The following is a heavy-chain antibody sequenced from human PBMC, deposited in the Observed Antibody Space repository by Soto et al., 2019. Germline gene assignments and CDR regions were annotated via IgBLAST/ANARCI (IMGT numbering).Heavy chain of an antibody. CDR3: ARAEKATIFGVPPPASGMDV. V-gene: IGHV4-31*03. Sequence: SETLSLTCTVSGGSISSGGYYWSWIRQHPGKSLEWTGYIYYSGSTYYNPSLKSRVTISVDTSKNQFSLKLSSVTAADTAVYYCARAEKATIFGVPPPASGMDVWGQGTTVTVSS. CDR1: GGSISSGGYY. D-gene: IGHD3-3*01. CDR2: IYYSGST. J-gene: IGHJ6*02.